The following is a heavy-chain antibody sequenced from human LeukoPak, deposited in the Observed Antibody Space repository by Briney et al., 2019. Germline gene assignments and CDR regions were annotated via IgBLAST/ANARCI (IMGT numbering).Heavy chain of an antibody. CDR3: ARDARQQLVDWFDP. Sequence: SETLSHTCAVSGGSISSSNWWSWVRQPPGKGLEWIGEIYHSGSTNYNPSLKSRVTISVDKSKNQFSLKLSSVTAADTAVYYCARDARQQLVDWFDPWGQGTLVTVSS. V-gene: IGHV4-4*02. J-gene: IGHJ5*02. CDR1: GGSISSSNW. D-gene: IGHD6-13*01. CDR2: IYHSGST.